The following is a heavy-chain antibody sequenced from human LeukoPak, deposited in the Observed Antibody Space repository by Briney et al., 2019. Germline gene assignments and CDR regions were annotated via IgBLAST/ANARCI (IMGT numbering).Heavy chain of an antibody. CDR2: INQDGREK. J-gene: IGHJ4*02. CDR1: GLTFSRHW. V-gene: IGHV3-7*05. Sequence: GGSVRLFCAPSGLTFSRHWMRWARQARGEGLEWVAYINQDGREKNYVDSVKGRFTISRDNAKNTLYLQMKSLRAEDTAVYYCARVSRSESGIYWGQGTLVTVSS. CDR3: ARVSRSESGIY. D-gene: IGHD3-3*01.